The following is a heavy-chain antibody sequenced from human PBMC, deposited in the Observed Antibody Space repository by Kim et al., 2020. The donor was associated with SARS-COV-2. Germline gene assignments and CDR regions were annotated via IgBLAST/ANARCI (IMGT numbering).Heavy chain of an antibody. V-gene: IGHV3-11*06. Sequence: ADSEKGRVTIPRDNAKNSLYLQMTSPRAEDTGVYYCARDAPWMHPPLFDYWGQGTLVTVSS. J-gene: IGHJ4*02. D-gene: IGHD5-12*01. CDR3: ARDAPWMHPPLFDY.